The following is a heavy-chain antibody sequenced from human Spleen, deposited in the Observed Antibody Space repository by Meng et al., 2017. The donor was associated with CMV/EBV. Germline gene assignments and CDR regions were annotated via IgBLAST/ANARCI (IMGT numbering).Heavy chain of an antibody. CDR1: GFTFSGYS. V-gene: IGHV3-48*04. D-gene: IGHD1-26*01. CDR3: ARNIWSGRYGPGYYGMDV. Sequence: GESLKISCAASGFTFSGYSMNWVCQAPGKGLEWVSYISSTSSTIYYADSVKGRFTISRDNAKKSLFLQMNSLRAEDTAVYYCARNIWSGRYGPGYYGMDVWGQGTTVTVSS. CDR2: ISSTSSTI. J-gene: IGHJ6*02.